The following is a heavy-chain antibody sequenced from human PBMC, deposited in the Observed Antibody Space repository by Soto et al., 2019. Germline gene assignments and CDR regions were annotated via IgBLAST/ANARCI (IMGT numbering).Heavy chain of an antibody. D-gene: IGHD2-21*02. CDR1: GGSISSGGYY. CDR2: IYYSGST. CDR3: ARTAIIRGVTDY. J-gene: IGHJ4*02. V-gene: IGHV4-30-4*08. Sequence: PSETLSLTCTVSGGSISSGGYYWSWIRQHPGKGLEWIGYIYYSGSTYYNPSLKSRVTISVDTSKNQFSLKLSSVTAADAAVYFCARTAIIRGVTDYWGQGTLVTVSS.